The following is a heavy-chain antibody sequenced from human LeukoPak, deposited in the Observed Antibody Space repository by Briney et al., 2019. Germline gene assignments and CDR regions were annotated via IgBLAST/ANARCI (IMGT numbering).Heavy chain of an antibody. CDR1: GYSISSGYY. CDR3: ARDSLYYYGSGSYYLDY. CDR2: IYHSGST. D-gene: IGHD3-10*01. Sequence: SETLSLTCTVSGYSISSGYYWGWIRQPPGKGLEWIGSIYHSGSTCYNPSLKSRVTISVDTSKNQFSLKLSSVTAADTAVYYCARDSLYYYGSGSYYLDYWGQGTLVTVSS. V-gene: IGHV4-38-2*02. J-gene: IGHJ4*02.